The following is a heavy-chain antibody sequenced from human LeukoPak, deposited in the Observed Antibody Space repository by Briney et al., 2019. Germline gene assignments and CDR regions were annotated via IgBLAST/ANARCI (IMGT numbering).Heavy chain of an antibody. V-gene: IGHV1-24*01. J-gene: IGHJ3*02. CDR2: FDPEDGET. D-gene: IGHD6-19*01. CDR1: GYTLTELS. Sequence: ASVKVSCKVSGYTLTELSMHWVRQAPGKGLEWMGGFDPEDGETIYAQKFQGRVTMAEDTSTDTAYMELSSLRSEDTAVYYCATPSGWSDAFDIWGQGTMVTVSS. CDR3: ATPSGWSDAFDI.